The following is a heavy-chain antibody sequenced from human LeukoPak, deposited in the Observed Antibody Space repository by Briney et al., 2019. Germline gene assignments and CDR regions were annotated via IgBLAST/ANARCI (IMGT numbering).Heavy chain of an antibody. CDR1: GLTLRNFA. D-gene: IGHD6-13*01. CDR2: ISGSGGST. Sequence: GGSLRLSCAASGLTLRNFAMSWVRQAPGKGLEWVSAISGSGGSTYYADSVKGRFTISRDNSKNTLYLQMNSLRAEDTAVYYCAKTYSSSWFHAFDIWGQGTMVTVSS. V-gene: IGHV3-23*01. CDR3: AKTYSSSWFHAFDI. J-gene: IGHJ3*02.